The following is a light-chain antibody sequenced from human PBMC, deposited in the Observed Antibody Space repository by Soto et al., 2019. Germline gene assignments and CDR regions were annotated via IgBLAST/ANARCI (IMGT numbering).Light chain of an antibody. CDR2: AAS. V-gene: IGKV1-27*01. J-gene: IGKJ4*01. Sequence: DIQMTQSPSSLSASLGDRVTITCRASQDIDVYLAWFQQKPGNVPKLLIYAASTLQSGVPSRFSGSGSGTDFTLTISSLQPEHVATYYCQKYNSAPLTFGGGTKVELK. CDR1: QDIDVY. CDR3: QKYNSAPLT.